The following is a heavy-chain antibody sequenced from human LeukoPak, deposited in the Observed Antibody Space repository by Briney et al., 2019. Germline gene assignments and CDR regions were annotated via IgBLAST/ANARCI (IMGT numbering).Heavy chain of an antibody. V-gene: IGHV4-4*02. CDR2: IYHSGST. CDR1: GFIFNNYW. CDR3: AGGPGIAVAGTEVWAFDI. D-gene: IGHD6-19*01. Sequence: GSLRLSCAASGFIFNNYWVSWVRQPPGKGLEWIGQIYHSGSTDYNPSLKSRVTISVDKSKNQFSLKLSSVTAADAAIYYCAGGPGIAVAGTEVWAFDIWGQGTMVTVSS. J-gene: IGHJ3*02.